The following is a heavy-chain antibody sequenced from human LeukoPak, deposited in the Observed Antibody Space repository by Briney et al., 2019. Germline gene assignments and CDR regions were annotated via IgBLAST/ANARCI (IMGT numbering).Heavy chain of an antibody. CDR2: IKQDGSVI. V-gene: IGHV3-7*05. CDR3: TRIGYGSSCFDY. Sequence: GGSLRLSCAASGFTFSNYWMSWVRQAPGKGLEWVANIKQDGSVIYYMDSVKGRFTISRDNAKNALHLQMNSLRAEDTAVYYCTRIGYGSSCFDYWGQGTLVTVSS. D-gene: IGHD6-13*01. CDR1: GFTFSNYW. J-gene: IGHJ4*02.